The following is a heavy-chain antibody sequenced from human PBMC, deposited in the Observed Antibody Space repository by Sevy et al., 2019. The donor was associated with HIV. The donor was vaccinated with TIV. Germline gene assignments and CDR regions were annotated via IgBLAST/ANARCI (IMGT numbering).Heavy chain of an antibody. V-gene: IGHV3-30*09. CDR2: ISYDGRNK. Sequence: GGSLRLSCSASGFTFSSYALLWVRQAPGKGLEWASLISYDGRNKYYSDSVKRRFAISRDESKTTLFLQMESLRTEDTAIYYCARVGVSYCTDDCYHRFDYWGRGTLVTVSS. CDR1: GFTFSSYA. D-gene: IGHD2-21*02. CDR3: ARVGVSYCTDDCYHRFDY. J-gene: IGHJ4*02.